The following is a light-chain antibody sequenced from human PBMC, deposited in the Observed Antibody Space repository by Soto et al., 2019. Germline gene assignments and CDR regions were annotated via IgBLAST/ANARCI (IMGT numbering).Light chain of an antibody. CDR3: QQRADWPIT. V-gene: IGKV3-11*01. Sequence: MVLTRSPATGSLSRVGGVSGSCLSSQSISIYLAWYQQKPGQAPRLLIYDASNRATGIPARFSGSGSGTDFTLTISSLEPDDFAVYYCQQRADWPITFGQGTRLEIK. J-gene: IGKJ5*01. CDR1: QSISIY. CDR2: DAS.